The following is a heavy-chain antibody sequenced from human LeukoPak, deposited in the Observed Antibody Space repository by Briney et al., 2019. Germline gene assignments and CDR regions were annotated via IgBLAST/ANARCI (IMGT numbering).Heavy chain of an antibody. CDR2: IYHSETA. CDR3: AREFYDSSGYTDY. Sequence: PSETLSLTCAVSGYSISSGYYWGWVRQPPGKGLEWIGSIYHSETAYYKPSLKSRVTISIDTSKNQFSLKLSSVTAADTAVYYCAREFYDSSGYTDYWGQGTLVTVSS. CDR1: GYSISSGYY. D-gene: IGHD3-22*01. V-gene: IGHV4-38-2*02. J-gene: IGHJ4*02.